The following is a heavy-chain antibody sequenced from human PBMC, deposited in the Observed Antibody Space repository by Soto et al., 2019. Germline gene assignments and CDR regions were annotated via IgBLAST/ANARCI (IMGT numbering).Heavy chain of an antibody. CDR3: ARDFTIAGRDYYYGMDV. Sequence: GASVKVSCKASGYTFTTYYIHWVRQAPGQGLEWMGIINPSGGSTNYAQKFQGRVTMTRDTSTSKVYMELSSLRSEDTAVYYCARDFTIAGRDYYYGMDVWGQGTTVTVSS. D-gene: IGHD3-10*01. V-gene: IGHV1-46*01. CDR2: INPSGGST. J-gene: IGHJ6*02. CDR1: GYTFTTYY.